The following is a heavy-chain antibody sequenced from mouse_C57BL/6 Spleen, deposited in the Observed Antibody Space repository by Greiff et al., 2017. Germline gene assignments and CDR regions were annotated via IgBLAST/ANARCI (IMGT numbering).Heavy chain of an antibody. V-gene: IGHV1-52*01. Sequence: VQLQQPGAELVRPGSSVKLSCKASGYTFTSYWMHWVKQRPIQGLEWIGNIDPSDSETHYNQKFKDKATLTVDKSSSTAYMQLSSLTSEDSAVYYCARGGYYGSSSYYAMDYWGQGTSVTVSS. CDR1: GYTFTSYW. D-gene: IGHD1-1*01. CDR2: IDPSDSET. CDR3: ARGGYYGSSSYYAMDY. J-gene: IGHJ4*01.